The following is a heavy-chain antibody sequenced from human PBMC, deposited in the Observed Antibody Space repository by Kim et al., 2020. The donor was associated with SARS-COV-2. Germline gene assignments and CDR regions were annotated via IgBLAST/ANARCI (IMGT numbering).Heavy chain of an antibody. V-gene: IGHV3-73*01. J-gene: IGHJ4*02. CDR1: GFTFSGSP. CDR2: IRGKADSYAT. Sequence: GGSLRLSCAASGFTFSGSPMHWVRQASGKGLEWVGRIRGKADSYATAYVASVKGRFTISRDDSENTAYLQMNSLKTEDTAVYYCTTSSGPWSFDIWGQGTLVTVSS. D-gene: IGHD2-15*01. CDR3: TTSSGPWSFDI.